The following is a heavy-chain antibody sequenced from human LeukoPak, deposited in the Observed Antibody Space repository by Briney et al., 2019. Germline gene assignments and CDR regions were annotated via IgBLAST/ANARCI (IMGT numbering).Heavy chain of an antibody. CDR3: ARVIPAAISSGTIYYFDY. D-gene: IGHD2-2*01. J-gene: IGHJ4*02. V-gene: IGHV1-69*02. CDR2: IIPILGIA. Sequence: GASVKVSCKASGGTFSSYTISWVQQAPGQGVEWMGRIIPILGIANYAQKFQGRVTITADKSTTTAYMELSSLRSEDTAVYYCARVIPAAISSGTIYYFDYWGQGTLVTVSS. CDR1: GGTFSSYT.